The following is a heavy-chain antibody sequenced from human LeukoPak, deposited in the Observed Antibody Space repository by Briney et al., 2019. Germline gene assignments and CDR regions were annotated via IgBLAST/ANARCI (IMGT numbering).Heavy chain of an antibody. CDR3: PGRRGAAAAHYYYYYMDV. CDR1: GGTFSSYA. CDR2: IIPIFGTA. V-gene: IGHV1-69*06. D-gene: IGHD6-13*01. Sequence: ASVRVSCKASGGTFSSYAISWVRQAPGQGLEWMGGIIPIFGTANYAQKFQGRVTITADKSTSTAYMELSSLRSEDTAVYYCPGRRGAAAAHYYYYYMDVWGKGTTVTVSS. J-gene: IGHJ6*03.